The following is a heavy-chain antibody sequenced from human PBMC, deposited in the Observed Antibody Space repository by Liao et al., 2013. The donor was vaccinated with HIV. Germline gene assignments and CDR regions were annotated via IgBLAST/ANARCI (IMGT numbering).Heavy chain of an antibody. Sequence: QLQLQESGPRLVEPSETLSLTCTVSGVSVNSSKHFWGWIRQAPGKGLEWIGNIYYSGNTYYNPSLKSRVSISVDTSKNYFSLKLSSVTAADTAVYFCARLLLSEVDPWGQGAWSPSPQ. J-gene: IGHJ5*02. CDR3: ARLLLSEVDP. CDR2: IYYSGNT. CDR1: GVSVNSSKHF. V-gene: IGHV4-39*02. D-gene: IGHD6-19*01.